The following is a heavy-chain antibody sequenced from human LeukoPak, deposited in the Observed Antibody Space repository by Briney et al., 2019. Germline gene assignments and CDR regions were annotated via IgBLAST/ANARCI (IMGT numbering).Heavy chain of an antibody. CDR2: IRSKTDGGTA. Sequence: GGSLRLSCAASGFTFSNAWMSWARQAPGMGLEWVGRIRSKTDGGTADYTAPVKGRFTISRDDSKTTLYLQMNSLKTEDTAVYYCTTYYGSGRRDHWGQGTLVTVSS. CDR3: TTYYGSGRRDH. CDR1: GFTFSNAW. V-gene: IGHV3-15*01. D-gene: IGHD3-10*01. J-gene: IGHJ4*02.